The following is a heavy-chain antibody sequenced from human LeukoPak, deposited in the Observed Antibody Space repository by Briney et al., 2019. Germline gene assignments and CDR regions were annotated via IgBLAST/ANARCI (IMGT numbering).Heavy chain of an antibody. V-gene: IGHV1-46*01. CDR2: INPSGGST. J-gene: IGHJ4*02. D-gene: IGHD1-26*01. Sequence: ASVKVSCKASGYTFTSYYMHWVRQPPGQGLEWMGIINPSGGSTSYAQKFQGRVTMTRDTSTSTVYMELSSLRSEDTAVYYCAGYSGSYSAFDYWGQGTLVTVSS. CDR1: GYTFTSYY. CDR3: AGYSGSYSAFDY.